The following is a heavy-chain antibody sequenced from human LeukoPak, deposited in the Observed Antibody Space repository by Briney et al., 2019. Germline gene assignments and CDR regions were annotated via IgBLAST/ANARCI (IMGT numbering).Heavy chain of an antibody. CDR2: IWSSSRYI. V-gene: IGHV3-21*01. D-gene: IGHD2-2*01. Sequence: PGGSLRLSCAASGFTFRSYSMNWVRQAPGEGVEWVSSIWSSSRYIFYRDSVGGRFPLYRDNANNSLYLQMTSLRAEDTAVYYCARDWDCSSTSCYGGFWYYYYGMDVWGKGTTVTVSS. CDR1: GFTFRSYS. CDR3: ARDWDCSSTSCYGGFWYYYYGMDV. J-gene: IGHJ6*04.